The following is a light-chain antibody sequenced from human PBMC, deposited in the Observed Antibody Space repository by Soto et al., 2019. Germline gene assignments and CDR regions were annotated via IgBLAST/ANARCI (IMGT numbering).Light chain of an antibody. V-gene: IGKV1-5*03. CDR3: QEYNAYSMT. J-gene: IGKJ5*01. CDR2: KAS. CDR1: QSISSW. Sequence: DIQMTQFPSTLSAYVGDRVTITCRASQSISSWLAWYQQKPGKAPKLLIYKASTLETGVPSRFSGSGSGTEFTLSISSLQPDEFGTYYCQEYNAYSMTVGQGTRLEIK.